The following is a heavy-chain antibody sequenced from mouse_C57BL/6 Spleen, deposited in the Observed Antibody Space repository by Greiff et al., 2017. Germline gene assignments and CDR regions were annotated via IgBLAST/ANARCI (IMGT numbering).Heavy chain of an antibody. V-gene: IGHV1-26*01. J-gene: IGHJ2*01. CDR3: ANYYGISDY. CDR1: GYTFTDYY. Sequence: VQLQQSGPELVKPGASVKISCKASGYTFTDYYMNWVKQSHGKSLEWMGDINPNNGGTSYNQKCKGKATLTVDKSSSTAFMELRSLTSEDSAVYYCANYYGISDYWGQGTTLTVSS. CDR2: INPNNGGT. D-gene: IGHD1-1*01.